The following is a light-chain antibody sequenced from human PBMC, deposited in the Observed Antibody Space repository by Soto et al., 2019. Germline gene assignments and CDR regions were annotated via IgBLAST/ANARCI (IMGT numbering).Light chain of an antibody. J-gene: IGLJ2*01. CDR2: DVS. V-gene: IGLV2-14*01. CDR3: SSNTNSSIPVV. CDR1: SSDVGGYNY. Sequence: QSVLTQPASVSGSPGQSITISCTGTSSDVGGYNYVSWYQQHPGKAPNLMIYDVSIRPSGVSNRFSGSKSGNTAALTISGLQVEDEADYHCSSNTNSSIPVVFGGGTKLTVL.